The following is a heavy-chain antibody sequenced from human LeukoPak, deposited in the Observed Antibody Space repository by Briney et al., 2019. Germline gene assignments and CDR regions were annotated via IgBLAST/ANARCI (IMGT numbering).Heavy chain of an antibody. CDR1: GFLLSSYW. CDR2: INQDGSEK. V-gene: IGHV3-7*01. D-gene: IGHD4-23*01. CDR3: ARRVVLGTPHFDY. Sequence: GGSLRLSCAASGFLLSSYWMSWVREAPGKGLEWVANINQDGSEKDYVDSVKGRFTISRDNAKKSQYLQMNSLRVEDTAVYYCARRVVLGTPHFDYWGQGTLVTVSS. J-gene: IGHJ4*02.